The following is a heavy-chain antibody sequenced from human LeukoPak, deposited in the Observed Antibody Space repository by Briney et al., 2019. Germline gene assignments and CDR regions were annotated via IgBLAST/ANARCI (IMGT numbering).Heavy chain of an antibody. D-gene: IGHD3-22*01. J-gene: IGHJ5*02. Sequence: SETLSLTCTVSGGSISSGSYYWSWILQPAGKGLEWIGRIYSSGSTNYNPSLKSRVTISLDTSKNQFSLKLSSVTAADTAVYYCARASVEYYYDSSGFSRGKNWFDPWGQGTLVTVSS. CDR2: IYSSGST. V-gene: IGHV4-61*02. CDR1: GGSISSGSYY. CDR3: ARASVEYYYDSSGFSRGKNWFDP.